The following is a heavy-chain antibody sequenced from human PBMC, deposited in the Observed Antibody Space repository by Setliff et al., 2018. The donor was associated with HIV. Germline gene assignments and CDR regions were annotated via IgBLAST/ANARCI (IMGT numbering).Heavy chain of an antibody. CDR1: GYSISSGYY. CDR2: ISHSGST. J-gene: IGHJ4*02. V-gene: IGHV4-38-2*02. CDR3: ARDPSIGYYYDSSGSYFDY. D-gene: IGHD3-22*01. Sequence: SETLSLTCAVSGYSISSGYYWGWIRQPPGKGLEWIGSISHSGSTYYNPSLKSRVTISVDTPKNQFSLKLSSVTAADTAVYYCARDPSIGYYYDSSGSYFDYWGQGTLVTVSS.